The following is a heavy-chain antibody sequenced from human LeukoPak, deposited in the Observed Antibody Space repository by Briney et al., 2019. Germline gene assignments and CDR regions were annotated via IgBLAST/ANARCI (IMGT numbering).Heavy chain of an antibody. CDR1: GFTVSSNY. D-gene: IGHD2-15*01. CDR3: TREGTVVVGDAFDL. V-gene: IGHV3-21*01. CDR2: ISSSGCYI. J-gene: IGHJ3*01. Sequence: PGGSLRLSCAASGFTVSSNYMSWVRQAPGKGLEWVSSISSSGCYISHADSVKGRFSISRDSANNSLTLQMNSLRAEDTAVYYCTREGTVVVGDAFDLWGQGTMVTVSS.